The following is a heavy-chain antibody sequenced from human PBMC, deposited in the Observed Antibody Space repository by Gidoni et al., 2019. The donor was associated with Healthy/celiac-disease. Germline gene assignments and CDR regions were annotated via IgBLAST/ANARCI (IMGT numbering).Heavy chain of an antibody. CDR2: ISYDGSNK. D-gene: IGHD5-18*01. V-gene: IGHV3-30*18. CDR1: GFTFSSYG. J-gene: IGHJ4*02. CDR3: AKDRSSRGYRTWDY. Sequence: QVQLVESGGGVVQPGRSLRLSCAASGFTFSSYGMHWVRQAPGKGLEWVAVISYDGSNKYYADSVKGRFTISRDNSKNTLYLQMNSLRAEDTAVYYCAKDRSSRGYRTWDYWGQGTLVTVSS.